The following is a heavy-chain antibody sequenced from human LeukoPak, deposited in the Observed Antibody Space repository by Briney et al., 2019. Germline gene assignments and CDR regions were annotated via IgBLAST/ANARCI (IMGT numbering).Heavy chain of an antibody. CDR2: INPNSGDT. J-gene: IGHJ2*01. CDR1: GHTFTDYY. Sequence: ASVKVSCESSGHTFTDYYVHWVRQAPGQGLEWMGRINPNSGDTNYAQNFQGRVTMSRDTSISTAYLELNSLIFDDTAVFYCARSTITTTAAGHFDLWGRGTLVTVSS. CDR3: ARSTITTTAAGHFDL. D-gene: IGHD6-13*01. V-gene: IGHV1-2*06.